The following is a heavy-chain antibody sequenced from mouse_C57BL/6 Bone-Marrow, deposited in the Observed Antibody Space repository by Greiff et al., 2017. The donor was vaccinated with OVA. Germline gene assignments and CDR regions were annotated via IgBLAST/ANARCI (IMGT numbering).Heavy chain of an antibody. Sequence: DVHLVESGGGLVKPGGSLKLSCAASGFTFSSYAMSWVRQTPEKRLAWVATISDGGSYTYYPDNVKGRFTISRDNAKNNLYLQMSHLKSEDTAMYYCANYVPYAMDYWGQGTSVTVSS. CDR3: ANYVPYAMDY. CDR1: GFTFSSYA. CDR2: ISDGGSYT. V-gene: IGHV5-4*01. J-gene: IGHJ4*01.